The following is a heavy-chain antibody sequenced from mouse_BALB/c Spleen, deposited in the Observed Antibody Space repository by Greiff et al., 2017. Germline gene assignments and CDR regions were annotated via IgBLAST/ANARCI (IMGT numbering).Heavy chain of an antibody. V-gene: IGHV8-12*01. J-gene: IGHJ4*01. D-gene: IGHD4-1*01. CDR3: ARLWDERTSYAMDY. Sequence: QVTLKESGPGILQPSQTLSLTCSFSGFSLSTSGMGVSWIRQPSGKGLEWLAHIYWDDDKRYNPSLKSRLTISKDTSRNQVFLKITSVDTADTATYYCARLWDERTSYAMDYWGQGTSVTVSS. CDR1: GFSLSTSGMG. CDR2: IYWDDDK.